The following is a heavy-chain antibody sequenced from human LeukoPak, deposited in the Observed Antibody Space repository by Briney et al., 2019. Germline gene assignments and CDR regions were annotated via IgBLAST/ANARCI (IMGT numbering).Heavy chain of an antibody. J-gene: IGHJ5*02. CDR2: LYYSWST. V-gene: IGHV4-39*02. D-gene: IGHD6-19*01. CDR1: GGSISSYY. CDR3: ARRPSSGLYPGWFDP. Sequence: SETLSLTCTVSGGSISSYYWGWICQPPGKGLDWIGSLYYSWSTYYNPSLKSRVTISVDTSKNHFSLKLSSVTAADAAVYYCARRPSSGLYPGWFDPWGQGTLVTVSS.